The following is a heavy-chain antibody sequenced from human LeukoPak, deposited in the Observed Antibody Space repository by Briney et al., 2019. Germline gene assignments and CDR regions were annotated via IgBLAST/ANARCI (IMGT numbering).Heavy chain of an antibody. D-gene: IGHD2-2*01. V-gene: IGHV4-34*01. Sequence: PSETLSLTCAVYGGSFSGYYWSWIRQPPGKGLEWIGEINHSGSTNYNPSLKSRVTISVDTSKNQFSLKLSSVTAADTAVYYCARGRYCSSTSCHYFDYWGQGTLVTVSS. CDR1: GGSFSGYY. J-gene: IGHJ4*02. CDR3: ARGRYCSSTSCHYFDY. CDR2: INHSGST.